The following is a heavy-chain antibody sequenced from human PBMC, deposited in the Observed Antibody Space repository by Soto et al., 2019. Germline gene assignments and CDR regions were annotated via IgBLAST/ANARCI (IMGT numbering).Heavy chain of an antibody. CDR1: GFIFSSYA. Sequence: EVQLLESGGGLVQPGGSLRLSCAASGFIFSSYAMSWVRQAPGKGLEWVSGVGGSGTSTYYADSVKCRFTVSRDNSKSTLYLEMNSLREEDTAVYYCAHHQRTAARQLGYFDYWGQGALVTVSS. CDR2: VGGSGTST. CDR3: AHHQRTAARQLGYFDY. D-gene: IGHD6-6*01. V-gene: IGHV3-23*01. J-gene: IGHJ4*02.